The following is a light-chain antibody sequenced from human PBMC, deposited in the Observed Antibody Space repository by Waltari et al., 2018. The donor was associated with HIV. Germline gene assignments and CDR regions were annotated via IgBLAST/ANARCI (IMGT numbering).Light chain of an antibody. Sequence: EVVLTQSPGTVSVSPGERATLSCRTSQSISNNLAWYQHKPGQAPRLLIYGASTRATGIPARFSGSGSGTEFTLSISSLQSEDFAVYYCQQYNNWPPNYTFGQGTKLEIK. CDR2: GAS. V-gene: IGKV3D-15*01. J-gene: IGKJ2*01. CDR1: QSISNN. CDR3: QQYNNWPPNYT.